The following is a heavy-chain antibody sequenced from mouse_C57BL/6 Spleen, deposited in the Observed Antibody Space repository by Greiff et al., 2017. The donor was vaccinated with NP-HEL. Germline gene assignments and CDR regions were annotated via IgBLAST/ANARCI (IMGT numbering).Heavy chain of an antibody. Sequence: VQLQESGAELVKPGASVKISCKASGYAFSSYWMNWVKQRPGKGLEWIGQIYPGDGDTNYNGKFKGKATLTADKSSSTAYMQLSSLTSEDSAVYFCAREDSSGSFDYWGQGTTLTVSS. CDR2: IYPGDGDT. V-gene: IGHV1-80*01. J-gene: IGHJ2*01. D-gene: IGHD3-2*02. CDR3: AREDSSGSFDY. CDR1: GYAFSSYW.